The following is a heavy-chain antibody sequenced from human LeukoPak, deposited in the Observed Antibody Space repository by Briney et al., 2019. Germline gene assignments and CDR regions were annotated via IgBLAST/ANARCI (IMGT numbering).Heavy chain of an antibody. J-gene: IGHJ4*02. CDR2: INPNSGGT. CDR3: ARDLQQWLANTDY. Sequence: ATVKVSCKASGYTFTGYYMHWVRQAPGQGLEWMGWINPNSGGTNYAQKFQGRVTMTRDTSISTAYMELSRLRSDDTAVYYCARDLQQWLANTDYWGQGTLVTVSS. CDR1: GYTFTGYY. V-gene: IGHV1-2*02. D-gene: IGHD6-19*01.